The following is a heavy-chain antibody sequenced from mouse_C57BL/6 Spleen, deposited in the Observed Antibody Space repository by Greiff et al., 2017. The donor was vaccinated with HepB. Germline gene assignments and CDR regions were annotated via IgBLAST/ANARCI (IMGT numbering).Heavy chain of an antibody. CDR3: ARIYDGYHYYYAMDY. J-gene: IGHJ4*01. Sequence: VMLVESGPGLVAPSQSLSITCTVSGFSLTSYAISWVRQPPGKGLEWLGVIWTGGGTNYNSALKSRLSISKDNSKSQVFLKMNSLQTDDTARYYCARIYDGYHYYYAMDYWGQGTSVTVSS. CDR1: GFSLTSYA. CDR2: IWTGGGT. D-gene: IGHD2-3*01. V-gene: IGHV2-9-1*01.